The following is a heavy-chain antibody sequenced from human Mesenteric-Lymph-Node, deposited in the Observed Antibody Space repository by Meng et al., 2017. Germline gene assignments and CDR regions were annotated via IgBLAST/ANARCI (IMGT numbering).Heavy chain of an antibody. CDR1: GYTFTSYY. J-gene: IGHJ5*02. Sequence: ASVKVSCKASGYTFTSYYMHWVRQAPGQGLEWMGIINPSGGSTSYAQKFQGRVTITADKSTSTAYMELSSLRSEDTAVYYCARAGSEGSGWYKLNWFDPWGQGTLVTVSS. CDR3: ARAGSEGSGWYKLNWFDP. V-gene: IGHV1-46*01. D-gene: IGHD6-19*01. CDR2: INPSGGST.